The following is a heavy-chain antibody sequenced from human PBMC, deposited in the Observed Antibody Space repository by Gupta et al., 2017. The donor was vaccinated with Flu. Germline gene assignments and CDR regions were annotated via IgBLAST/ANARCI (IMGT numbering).Heavy chain of an antibody. V-gene: IGHV3-23*04. J-gene: IGHJ1*01. CDR3: AKDFPGWYFQH. Sequence: EVQLVESGGGLVQPGGSLRLSCAASGFTLSNSAMVWVRQAPGKGLEWVAAIRAYAGGVEYADSVRGRFIVFRDSSDNTLYRQMNSLRAEDTAFYYCAKDFPGWYFQHWGQGTLVTVSS. CDR2: IRAYAGGV. CDR1: GFTLSNSA. D-gene: IGHD3-9*01.